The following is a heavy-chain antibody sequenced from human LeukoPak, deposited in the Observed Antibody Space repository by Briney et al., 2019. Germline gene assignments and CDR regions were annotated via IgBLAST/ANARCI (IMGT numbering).Heavy chain of an antibody. D-gene: IGHD1-26*01. CDR1: GFSFSDYS. J-gene: IGHJ6*03. CDR3: ARWATLGANYYYYYMDV. Sequence: PGGSLRLSCAASGFSFSDYSMNWVRQAPGKGLEWVSYISSSTSTIYYADSVRGRFTISRDNTKNSLYLQMNSLRADDTAVYYCARWATLGANYYYYYMDVWGKGTTVTVSS. V-gene: IGHV3-48*04. CDR2: ISSSTSTI.